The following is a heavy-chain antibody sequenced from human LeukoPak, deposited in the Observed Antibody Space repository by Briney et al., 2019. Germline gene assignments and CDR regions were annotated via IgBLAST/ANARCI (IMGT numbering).Heavy chain of an antibody. CDR1: GDSVSSNSAA. J-gene: IGHJ4*02. V-gene: IGHV6-1*01. CDR3: ARGASWNFDY. D-gene: IGHD2-2*01. Sequence: SQTISLTCVISGDSVSSNSAAWNWIRQSPSRGLEWLGRTYYRSKWYNNYAVSVKSRITIKPDTSKNQFSLQLNSVTPEDTAVYYCARGASWNFDYWGQGTLVTVSS. CDR2: TYYRSKWYN.